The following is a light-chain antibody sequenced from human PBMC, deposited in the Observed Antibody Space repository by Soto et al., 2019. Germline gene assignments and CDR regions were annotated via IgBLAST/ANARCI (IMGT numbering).Light chain of an antibody. J-gene: IGKJ2*01. CDR2: GAS. CDR3: HQYGSSPYT. CDR1: QSVSSNH. Sequence: IVLTQSPGTLSLSPGERATLSCRASQSVSSNHLAWYQQKAGQSPRLLIYGASTRATGVPDRFSGSGSGTDFTLTISRLEPEDFAVYFCHQYGSSPYTFGQGTKLEIK. V-gene: IGKV3-20*01.